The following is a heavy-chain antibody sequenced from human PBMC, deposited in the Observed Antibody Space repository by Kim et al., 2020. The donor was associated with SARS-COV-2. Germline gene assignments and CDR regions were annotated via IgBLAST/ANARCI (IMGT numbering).Heavy chain of an antibody. J-gene: IGHJ6*02. D-gene: IGHD3-9*01. V-gene: IGHV1-69*13. CDR1: GGTFSSYA. CDR2: IIPIFGTA. Sequence: SVKVSCKASGGTFSSYAISWVRQAPGQGLEWMGGIIPIFGTANYAQKFQGRVTITADESTSTAYMELSSLRSEDTAVYYCASGGILTGSYYYYYYGMDVWGQGTTVTVSS. CDR3: ASGGILTGSYYYYYYGMDV.